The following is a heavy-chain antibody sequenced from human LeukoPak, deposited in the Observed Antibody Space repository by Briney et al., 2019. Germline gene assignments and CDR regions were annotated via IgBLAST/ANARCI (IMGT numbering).Heavy chain of an antibody. J-gene: IGHJ5*02. Sequence: SETLSLTCTVSGGSISSSSYYWGWIRQPPGKGLEWIGSIYYSGSTYYNPSLKSRVTISVDTSKNQFSLKLSSVTAADTAVYYCARYSGSYYGWFDPWGQGTLVTVSS. D-gene: IGHD1-26*01. V-gene: IGHV4-39*07. CDR2: IYYSGST. CDR1: GGSISSSSYY. CDR3: ARYSGSYYGWFDP.